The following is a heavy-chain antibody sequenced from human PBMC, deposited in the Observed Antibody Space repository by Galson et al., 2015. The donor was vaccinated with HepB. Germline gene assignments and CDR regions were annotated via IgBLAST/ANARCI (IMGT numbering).Heavy chain of an antibody. V-gene: IGHV1-8*01. J-gene: IGHJ6*03. CDR3: ARGYRIQLWLRGDYYYMDV. D-gene: IGHD5-18*01. Sequence: SVKVSCKASGYTFTSYDINWVRQATGQGLEWMGWMNPNSGNTGYAQKFQGRVTMTRNTSISTAYMELSSLRSEDTAVYYCARGYRIQLWLRGDYYYMDVWGKGTTVTVSS. CDR2: MNPNSGNT. CDR1: GYTFTSYD.